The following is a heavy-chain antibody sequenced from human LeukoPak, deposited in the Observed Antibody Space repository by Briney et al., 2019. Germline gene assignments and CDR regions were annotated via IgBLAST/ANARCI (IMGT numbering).Heavy chain of an antibody. D-gene: IGHD6-19*01. CDR1: GYTFTDYY. J-gene: IGHJ1*01. Sequence: GASVKVSCKASGYTFTDYYMHWVRQAPGQGLEWMGWINPKSGGTNSAQKFQGRVTMTRDTSISTAYMELSRLRSDDTAVYYCARVSGSSGWWDFQHWGQGTLVTVSS. V-gene: IGHV1-2*02. CDR3: ARVSGSSGWWDFQH. CDR2: INPKSGGT.